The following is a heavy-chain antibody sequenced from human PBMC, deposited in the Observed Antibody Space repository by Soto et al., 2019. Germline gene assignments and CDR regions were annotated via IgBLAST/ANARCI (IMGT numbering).Heavy chain of an antibody. CDR2: IDWDDDK. D-gene: IGHD1-1*01. J-gene: IGHJ5*02. V-gene: IGHV2-70*04. CDR1: GFSLSTSVMR. Sequence: SVPTLVNPTQTLTLTCTFSGFSLSTSVMRVSWIRQPPGKALQWLARIDWDDDKFYTTSLRTRLTISKDTSKNQVVLTMTNMDPVDTATYYCAKTGTDGSWFDPWGQGTLVTVSS. CDR3: AKTGTDGSWFDP.